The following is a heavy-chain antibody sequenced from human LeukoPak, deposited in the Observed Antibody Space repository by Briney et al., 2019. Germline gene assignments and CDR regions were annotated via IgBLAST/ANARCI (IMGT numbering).Heavy chain of an antibody. CDR2: ISDNGAGT. CDR1: GFTYSRYA. CDR3: AKRSLSGTWYFDL. V-gene: IGHV3-23*01. J-gene: IGHJ2*01. Sequence: GGSLRLSCAASGFTYSRYAMSWVRQAPGKGLEWVSSISDNGAGTFYADSVKGRFTISRDNSDKTLYLQMNSLRAEDTAVYYCAKRSLSGTWYFDLWGRGTLVIVS. D-gene: IGHD3-3*01.